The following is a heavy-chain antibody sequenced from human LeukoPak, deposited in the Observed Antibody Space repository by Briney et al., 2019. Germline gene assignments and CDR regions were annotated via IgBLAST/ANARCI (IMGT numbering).Heavy chain of an antibody. V-gene: IGHV4-61*02. CDR3: ARVNTLIRGIGWFDP. CDR2: IYTSGRT. CDR1: GGSISSGSYY. Sequence: SQTLSLTCTVSGGSISSGSYYWSWIRQPAGKGLEWIGRIYTSGRTNYNPSLKSRVTISLDTSKNQFSLKLSSVTAADTAVYYCARVNTLIRGIGWFDPWGQGILVTVSS. J-gene: IGHJ5*02. D-gene: IGHD3-10*01.